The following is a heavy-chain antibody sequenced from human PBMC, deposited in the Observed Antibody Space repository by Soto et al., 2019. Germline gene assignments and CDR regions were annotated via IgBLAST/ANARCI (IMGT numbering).Heavy chain of an antibody. CDR2: INHSGTI. CDR1: GGSFSGFY. V-gene: IGHV4-34*02. D-gene: IGHD2-21*02. J-gene: IGHJ6*02. CDR3: ARADRTLVTSYGLDV. Sequence: QVQIQQWGAGLLKPSETLSLTCAVSGGSFSGFYWTWIRQPPGEGLEWIGEINHSGTINFNPSLRSRLTISLASSKKHFSLNLTSLTAADAAVYYCARADRTLVTSYGLDVWGQGTTVTVSS.